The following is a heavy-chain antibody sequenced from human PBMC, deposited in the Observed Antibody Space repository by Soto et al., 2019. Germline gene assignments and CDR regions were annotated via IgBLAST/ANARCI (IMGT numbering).Heavy chain of an antibody. CDR2: IHYSGST. CDR1: GVSFSSYY. V-gene: IGHV4-59*08. Sequence: PSETLSRTCTVSGVSFSSYYWSRIRQPPGKGLEWIGYIHYSGSTSYNPSLKSRVAISVDTSKNQFSLKLSSVTAADTAVYYCARRYGDCFYYWGQGTLVTVS. CDR3: ARRYGDCFYY. J-gene: IGHJ4*02. D-gene: IGHD4-17*01.